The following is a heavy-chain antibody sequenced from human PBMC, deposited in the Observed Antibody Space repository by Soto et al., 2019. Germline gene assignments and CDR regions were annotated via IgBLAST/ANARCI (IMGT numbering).Heavy chain of an antibody. CDR1: GFTFSTYW. D-gene: IGHD6-19*01. CDR2: INQDGSVE. V-gene: IGHV3-7*03. CDR3: WATSGWFGDD. J-gene: IGHJ4*02. Sequence: EVQLVESGGGLVQPGGSLRLSCATSGFTFSTYWMTWVRQAPGRGLEWVANINQDGSVENYVDSVKGRFTISRDNAKNSLYLQMYNLRADDTAVYYCWATSGWFGDDWGQGTLVTVSS.